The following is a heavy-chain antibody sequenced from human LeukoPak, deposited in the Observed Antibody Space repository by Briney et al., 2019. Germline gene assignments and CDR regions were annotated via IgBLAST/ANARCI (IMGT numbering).Heavy chain of an antibody. CDR1: GGSISSSSYY. D-gene: IGHD4/OR15-4a*01. V-gene: IGHV4-39*01. J-gene: IGHJ6*03. CDR2: IYYSGST. Sequence: SETLSLTCTVSGGSISSSSYYWGWIRQPPGKGLEWIGSIYYSGSTYYNPSLKSRVTISVDRSKNQFSLKLSSVTAADTAVYYCARQYRAANYVYYYYYYMDVWGKGTTVTISS. CDR3: ARQYRAANYVYYYYYYMDV.